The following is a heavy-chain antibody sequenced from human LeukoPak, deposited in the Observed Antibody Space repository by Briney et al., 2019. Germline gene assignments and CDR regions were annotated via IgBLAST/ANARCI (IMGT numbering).Heavy chain of an antibody. Sequence: ASVKVSCKASGYTFTSYGISWVRQARGQGLECMGWISAYNGNTNYAQKLQGRVTMTTDTSTSTAYMELRSLRSDDTAVYYCARVVIAVAGTWAYDYWGQGTLVTVSS. CDR3: ARVVIAVAGTWAYDY. D-gene: IGHD6-19*01. J-gene: IGHJ4*02. V-gene: IGHV1-18*01. CDR1: GYTFTSYG. CDR2: ISAYNGNT.